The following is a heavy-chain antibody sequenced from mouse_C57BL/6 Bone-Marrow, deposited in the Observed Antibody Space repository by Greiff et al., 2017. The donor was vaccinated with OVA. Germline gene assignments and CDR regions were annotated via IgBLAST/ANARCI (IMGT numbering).Heavy chain of an antibody. CDR2: IDPSDSYT. D-gene: IGHD3-2*02. Sequence: QVQLQQPGAELVMPGASVKLSCKASGYTFTSYWMHWVKQRPGQGLEWIGEIDPSDSYTNYNQKFKGKSTLTVDKSSSPAYMQLSSLTSEDSAVYYCARRDSSGCWFAYWGQGTLVTVSA. V-gene: IGHV1-69*01. CDR3: ARRDSSGCWFAY. J-gene: IGHJ3*01. CDR1: GYTFTSYW.